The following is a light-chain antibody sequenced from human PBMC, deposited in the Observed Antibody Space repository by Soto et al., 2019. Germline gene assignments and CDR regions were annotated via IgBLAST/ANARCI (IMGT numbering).Light chain of an antibody. CDR2: RAS. CDR3: QQYNSYFFT. Sequence: DIQMTQSPYTLSASVGDRVNITCRASESLNGWLAWYQQKPGKAPKLLISRASDLQTGVPTRFSGSGSGTEFTLTISSLQTDDFATYYCQQYNSYFFTFGPGTKVDVK. CDR1: ESLNGW. J-gene: IGKJ3*01. V-gene: IGKV1-5*03.